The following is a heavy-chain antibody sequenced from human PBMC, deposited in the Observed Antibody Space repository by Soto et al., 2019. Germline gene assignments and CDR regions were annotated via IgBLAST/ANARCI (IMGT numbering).Heavy chain of an antibody. D-gene: IGHD5-12*01. CDR2: IDSDDGTT. Sequence: GGSLRLSCTASGFDFGDYYMSWIRQAPGKGLEWVSYIDSDDGTTYYTDSVKGRFTISRDNAKGTLYLQMNSLRAEDTALYYCARDVGGFNAMFDYWGQGTVVTVSS. CDR1: GFDFGDYY. V-gene: IGHV3-11*01. J-gene: IGHJ4*02. CDR3: ARDVGGFNAMFDY.